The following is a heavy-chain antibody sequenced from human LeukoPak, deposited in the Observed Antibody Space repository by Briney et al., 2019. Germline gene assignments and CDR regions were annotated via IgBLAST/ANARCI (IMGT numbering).Heavy chain of an antibody. V-gene: IGHV1-8*01. D-gene: IGHD3-22*01. CDR1: GYTFTSYD. CDR2: MNPNSGNT. Sequence: ASVKVSCKASGYTFTSYDINWVRQATGQGLEWMGWMNPNSGNTGYAQKFQGRVTMTRNTSISTAYMELSSLRSEDTAVYYCAIDPQYYYGSSGYGPWGQGTLVTVSS. J-gene: IGHJ5*02. CDR3: AIDPQYYYGSSGYGP.